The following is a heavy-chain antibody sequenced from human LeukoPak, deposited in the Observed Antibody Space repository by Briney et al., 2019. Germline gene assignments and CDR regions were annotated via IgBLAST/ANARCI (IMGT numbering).Heavy chain of an antibody. J-gene: IGHJ6*02. V-gene: IGHV1-2*06. CDR3: ASDVRAMDV. CDR2: INPNSGGT. CDR1: GYTLTSYY. Sequence: GASVKVSCKASGYTLTSYYIHWVRQAPGQGLEWMGRINPNSGGTNYAQKFQGRVTMTRDTSISTAYMELSRLRSDDTALYYCASDVRAMDVWGQGTTVTVSS.